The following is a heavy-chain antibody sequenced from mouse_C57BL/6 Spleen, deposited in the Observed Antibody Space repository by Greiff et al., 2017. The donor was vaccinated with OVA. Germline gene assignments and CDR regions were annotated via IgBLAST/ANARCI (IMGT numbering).Heavy chain of an antibody. D-gene: IGHD1-1*01. Sequence: VQLQQPGAELVKPGASVKMSCKASGYTFTSYWITWVKQRPGQGLEWIGDIYPGSGSTNYNEKFKSKATLTVDTSSSTAYMQLSSLTSEDSAVYYCAREALPLRSSWFAYWGQGTLVTVSA. CDR1: GYTFTSYW. CDR3: AREALPLRSSWFAY. V-gene: IGHV1-55*01. J-gene: IGHJ3*01. CDR2: IYPGSGST.